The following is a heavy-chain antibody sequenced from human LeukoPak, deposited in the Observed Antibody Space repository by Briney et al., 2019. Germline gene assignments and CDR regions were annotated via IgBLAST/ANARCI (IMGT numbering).Heavy chain of an antibody. CDR1: GGSFSGYY. CDR2: INHSGST. CDR3: ARVLHSSGWQSRGYYFDY. V-gene: IGHV4-34*01. D-gene: IGHD6-19*01. Sequence: TSETLSLTCAVYGGSFSGYYWSWIRQPPGKGLEWIGEINHSGSTNYNPSLKSRVTISVDTSKNQFSLKLSSVTAADTAVYYCARVLHSSGWQSRGYYFDYWGQGTLVTVSS. J-gene: IGHJ4*02.